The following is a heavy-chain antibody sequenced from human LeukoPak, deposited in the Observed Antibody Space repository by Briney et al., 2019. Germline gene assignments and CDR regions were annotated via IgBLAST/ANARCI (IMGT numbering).Heavy chain of an antibody. CDR1: GYTFNNHY. Sequence: ASVKVSCKASGYTFNNHYMYWVRQAPGQGLEWMGVINPSGGSTSYAQKFQGRVTMTRDTSTRTVYMEVNSLRSEDTAVYYCARQGTYSSAIGMGYWGQGPLVNVSS. CDR3: ARQGTYSSAIGMGY. V-gene: IGHV1-46*02. D-gene: IGHD6-19*01. CDR2: INPSGGST. J-gene: IGHJ4*02.